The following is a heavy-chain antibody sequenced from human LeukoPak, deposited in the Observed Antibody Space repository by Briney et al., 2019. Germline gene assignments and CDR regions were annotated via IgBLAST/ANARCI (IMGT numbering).Heavy chain of an antibody. V-gene: IGHV3-23*01. Sequence: PGGSLRLSCAASGFTFSSYAMSRVRQAPGKGLEWVSAISGSGGSTYYADSVKGRFTISRDNAKDTLYLQMNSLRAEDTAVYYCARDGYSFGHDFDYWGQGTLVTVSS. D-gene: IGHD5-18*01. CDR1: GFTFSSYA. CDR2: ISGSGGST. CDR3: ARDGYSFGHDFDY. J-gene: IGHJ4*02.